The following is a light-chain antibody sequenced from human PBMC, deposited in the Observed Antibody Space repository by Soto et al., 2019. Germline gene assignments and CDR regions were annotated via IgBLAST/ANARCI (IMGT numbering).Light chain of an antibody. CDR2: GAS. Sequence: EIVLTQSPGTLSLSPGERATLSFRASQSISSPFLAWYQQKPGQAPRLLIYGASRRATGIPDRFSGSGSGTDFTLAISRLEPEDFAVYYCQHYNNWPPPTFGQGTKVDIK. CDR1: QSISSPF. V-gene: IGKV3-20*01. CDR3: QHYNNWPPPT. J-gene: IGKJ1*01.